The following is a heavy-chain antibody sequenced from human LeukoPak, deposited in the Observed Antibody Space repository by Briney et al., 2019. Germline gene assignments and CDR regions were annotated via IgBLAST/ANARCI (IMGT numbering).Heavy chain of an antibody. J-gene: IGHJ4*02. CDR2: ISAYNGNT. CDR3: ARASGSAYSSSWSINY. V-gene: IGHV1-18*01. D-gene: IGHD6-13*01. CDR1: GYTFTSYG. Sequence: ASVKVSCKASGYTFTSYGISWVRQAPGQGPEWMGWISAYNGNTNYAQKLQGRVTMTTDTSTSTAYMELRSLRSDDTAVYYCARASGSAYSSSWSINYWGQGTLVTVSS.